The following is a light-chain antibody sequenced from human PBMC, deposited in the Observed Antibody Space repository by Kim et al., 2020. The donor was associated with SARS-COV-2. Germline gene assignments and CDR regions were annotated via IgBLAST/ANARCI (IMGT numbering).Light chain of an antibody. CDR3: QQYHTYPLT. J-gene: IGKJ4*01. CDR1: QGISSF. CDR2: ASS. Sequence: ASPGDRVTISCRAGQGISSFLAWYQQKPGKAPKLLIYASSTLQNGVPSRFSGSGSGTDFTLTISYLQSEDFAKYYCQQYHTYPLTFGGGTKVDIK. V-gene: IGKV1-8*01.